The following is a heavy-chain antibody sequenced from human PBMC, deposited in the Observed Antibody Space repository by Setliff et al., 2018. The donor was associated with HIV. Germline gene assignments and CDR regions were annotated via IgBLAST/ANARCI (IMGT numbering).Heavy chain of an antibody. CDR1: GFILSNYW. CDR2: IKEDGSEK. J-gene: IGHJ4*02. D-gene: IGHD3-10*01. CDR3: ARTSAGGQENDY. Sequence: QPGGSLRLSCAASGFILSNYWMSWVRQAPGKGLEWVANIKEDGSEKNYVNSVKGRFTISRDNAKNSLYLQLNSLRVDDTALYYCARTSAGGQENDYWGQGTLVTVSS. V-gene: IGHV3-7*03.